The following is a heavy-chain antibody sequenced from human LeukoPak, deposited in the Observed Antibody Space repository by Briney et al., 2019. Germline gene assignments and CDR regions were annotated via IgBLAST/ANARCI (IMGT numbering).Heavy chain of an antibody. D-gene: IGHD3-3*01. CDR1: GGTFSSYA. CDR2: IIPIFGTA. CDR3: ARKNYDFWSGYRPPYYYYGMDV. V-gene: IGHV1-69*13. Sequence: GASVKVSCKASGGTFSSYAISWVRQAPGQGLEWMGGIIPIFGTANYAQKFQGRVTITADESTSTAYMELSSLRSEDTAVYYCARKNYDFWSGYRPPYYYYGMDVWGQGTTVTVSS. J-gene: IGHJ6*02.